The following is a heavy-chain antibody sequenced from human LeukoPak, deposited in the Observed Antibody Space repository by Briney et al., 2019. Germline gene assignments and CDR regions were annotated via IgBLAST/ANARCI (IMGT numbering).Heavy chain of an antibody. Sequence: GGSLRLSCAASGFTFDDYAMHWVRQAPGKGLEWVSGISWNSGSIGYADSVKGRFSISRDNAKNSLFLQMNSLRAGDTAVYYCAREKASTTGTTDYDYWGQGTLVTVSS. CDR2: ISWNSGSI. CDR1: GFTFDDYA. D-gene: IGHD1-1*01. CDR3: AREKASTTGTTDYDY. V-gene: IGHV3-9*01. J-gene: IGHJ4*02.